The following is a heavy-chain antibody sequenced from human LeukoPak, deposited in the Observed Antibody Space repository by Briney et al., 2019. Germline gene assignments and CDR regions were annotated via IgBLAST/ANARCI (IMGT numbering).Heavy chain of an antibody. V-gene: IGHV3-30*04. D-gene: IGHD3-16*02. J-gene: IGHJ5*02. CDR2: ISYDGSNK. CDR1: GFTFSSYA. Sequence: GGSLRLSCAASGFTFSSYAMHWVRQAPGKGLEWVAVISYDGSNKYYADSVKGRFTISRDNSKNTLYLQMNSLRAEDTAVYYCPKDAHYVRGSYRYTSDNWFDPWGQGTLVTVSS. CDR3: PKDAHYVRGSYRYTSDNWFDP.